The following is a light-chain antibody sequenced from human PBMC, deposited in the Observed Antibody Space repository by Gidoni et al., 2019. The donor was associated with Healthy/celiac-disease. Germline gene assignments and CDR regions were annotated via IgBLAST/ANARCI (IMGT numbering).Light chain of an antibody. J-gene: IGLJ3*02. CDR3: QSYDSSLSGSV. CDR1: SSNIGAGYD. Sequence: QSVLPQPPSVSGAPEPRVTISCTGSSSNIGAGYDVHWYQQLPGTAPKLLIYGNSNRPSGVPDRFSGSKSGTSASLAITGLQAEDEADYYCQSYDSSLSGSVFGGGTKLTVL. V-gene: IGLV1-40*01. CDR2: GNS.